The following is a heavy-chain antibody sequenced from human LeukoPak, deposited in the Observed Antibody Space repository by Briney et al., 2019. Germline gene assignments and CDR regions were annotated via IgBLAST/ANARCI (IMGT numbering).Heavy chain of an antibody. V-gene: IGHV3-30*02. CDR1: GFTFSSYG. D-gene: IGHD3-22*01. CDR2: IRYDGSNK. J-gene: IGHJ4*02. CDR3: AKTRYYYDSSGYPDY. Sequence: GGSLRLSCAASGFTFSSYGMHWVRQAPGKGLEWVAFIRYDGSNKYYADSVKGRFTISRDNSKNTLYLQMNSLRAEDTAVYYCAKTRYYYDSSGYPDYWGQGTLVTVSS.